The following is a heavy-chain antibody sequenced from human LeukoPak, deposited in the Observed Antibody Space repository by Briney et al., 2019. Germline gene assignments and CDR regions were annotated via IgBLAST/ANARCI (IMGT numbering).Heavy chain of an antibody. V-gene: IGHV4-30-2*01. Sequence: PSETLSLTCTVSGGSISSGGYYWSWIRQPPGKGLEWIGYIYHSGSTYYNPSLKSRVTISLDTSKNQFSLKLRSVTAADTAVYYCARDVYDSSGYFDYWGQGTLVTVSS. CDR1: GGSISSGGYY. CDR2: IYHSGST. CDR3: ARDVYDSSGYFDY. D-gene: IGHD3-22*01. J-gene: IGHJ4*02.